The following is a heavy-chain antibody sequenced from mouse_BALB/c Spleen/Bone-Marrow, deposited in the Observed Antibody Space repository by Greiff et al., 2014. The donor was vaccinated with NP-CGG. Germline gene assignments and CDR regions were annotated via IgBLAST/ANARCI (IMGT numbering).Heavy chain of an antibody. V-gene: IGHV1-20*02. CDR1: GYSFTGYF. CDR3: TIVSPHGYVDV. Sequence: VQLKESGPELVKPGASVKISCKASGYSFTGYFMNWVMQSHGKSLEWIGRINPYNGDTFYNQKFKGKATLTVDKSSSTAHMERRCVASVDFAAYYGTIVSPHGYVDVWGAGPT. J-gene: IGHJ1*01. CDR2: INPYNGDT. D-gene: IGHD6-2*01.